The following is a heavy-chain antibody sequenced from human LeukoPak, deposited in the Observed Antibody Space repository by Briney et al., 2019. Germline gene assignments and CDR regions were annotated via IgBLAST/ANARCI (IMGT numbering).Heavy chain of an antibody. V-gene: IGHV3-30*04. Sequence: GGSVRLSCAASGFTFSSYAMHWVRQAPGKGLEWVAVISYDGSNKYYADSVKGRFTISRDNSKNTLYLQMNSLRAEDTAVYYCARDYSGAMVRGVIIGGFDYWGQGTLVTVSS. J-gene: IGHJ4*02. CDR1: GFTFSSYA. D-gene: IGHD3-10*01. CDR2: ISYDGSNK. CDR3: ARDYSGAMVRGVIIGGFDY.